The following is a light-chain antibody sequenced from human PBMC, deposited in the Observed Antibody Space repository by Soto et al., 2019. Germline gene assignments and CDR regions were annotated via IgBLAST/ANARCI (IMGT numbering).Light chain of an antibody. CDR3: QQRSNWPPKYT. V-gene: IGKV3-11*01. J-gene: IGKJ2*01. CDR2: DAS. CDR1: QSVSSY. Sequence: EIVLTQSPATLSLSPGERATLSCRASQSVSSYLAWYQQKPGQAPRLLIYDASNRATGIPARFSGSGSGTDFTRTISSREPEDFAVYYCQQRSNWPPKYTFGQGTKLEIK.